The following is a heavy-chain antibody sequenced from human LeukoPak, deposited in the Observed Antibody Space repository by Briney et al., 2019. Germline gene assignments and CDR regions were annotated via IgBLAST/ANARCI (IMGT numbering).Heavy chain of an antibody. CDR1: GYTFTSYG. CDR3: ARGTYYYGSDSRSPAPDY. V-gene: IGHV1-18*01. J-gene: IGHJ4*02. CDR2: ISAYNDNT. Sequence: GASVKVSCKASGYTFTSYGISWVRQAPGQGLEWMGWISAYNDNTNYAQKLQGRVTMTTDTSTSTAYMELRSLRSDDTAVYYCARGTYYYGSDSRSPAPDYWGQGTLVTVSS. D-gene: IGHD3-10*01.